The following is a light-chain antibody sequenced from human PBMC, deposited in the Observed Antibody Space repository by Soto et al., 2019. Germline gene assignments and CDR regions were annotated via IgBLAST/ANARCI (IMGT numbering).Light chain of an antibody. Sequence: EIVMTQSPATLSVSPGERATLSCRASQSVSSNLVWYQQKPGQAPRLLIYGASTRATGIPARFSGSGSETEFTVTISSLESEDLAVFYCQQYNNWSPRYTFGQGTKLKIE. CDR3: QQYNNWSPRYT. J-gene: IGKJ2*01. V-gene: IGKV3-15*01. CDR2: GAS. CDR1: QSVSSN.